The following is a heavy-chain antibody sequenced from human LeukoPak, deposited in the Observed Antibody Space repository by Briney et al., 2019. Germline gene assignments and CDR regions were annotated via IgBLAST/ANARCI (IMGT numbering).Heavy chain of an antibody. J-gene: IGHJ4*02. CDR3: AKGSQRSYDTSGYYY. CDR1: GFAFSSYA. D-gene: IGHD3-22*01. CDR2: VSGSADST. Sequence: GGCLRLSCAASGFAFSSYAMTWVRQVPGKGLEWVSAVSGSADSTYYADSVKGRFTISRDNSKNTVYLQMNSLRAEDTAVYYCAKGSQRSYDTSGYYYWGQGTLVTVSS. V-gene: IGHV3-23*01.